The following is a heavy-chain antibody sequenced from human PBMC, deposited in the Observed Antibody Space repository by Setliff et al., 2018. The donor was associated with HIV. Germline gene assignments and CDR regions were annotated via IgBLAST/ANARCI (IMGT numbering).Heavy chain of an antibody. D-gene: IGHD6-19*01. Sequence: GGSLRLSCVASGFTFINYAMSWVRQAPGKGLEWVSAIVGGASSTVYADSVKGRFTIPRDNSKNTLYLQMNSLRPEDTAIYYCAKLAPSYSSGKDDFWGQGTLVTVSS. CDR3: AKLAPSYSSGKDDF. CDR1: GFTFINYA. CDR2: IVGGASST. J-gene: IGHJ4*02. V-gene: IGHV3-23*01.